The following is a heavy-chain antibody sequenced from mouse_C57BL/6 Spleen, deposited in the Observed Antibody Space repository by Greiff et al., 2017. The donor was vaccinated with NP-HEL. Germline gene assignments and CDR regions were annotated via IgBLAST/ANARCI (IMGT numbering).Heavy chain of an antibody. J-gene: IGHJ2*01. CDR1: GLTFSDYY. V-gene: IGHV5-16*01. Sequence: EVKLVESEGGLVQPGSSMKLSCTASGLTFSDYYMAWVRQVPEKGLEWVANINYDGSSTYYLDSLKSRFIISRDNAKNILYLQMSSLKSEDTATYYCARDRDDGYFDYWGQGTTLTVSS. CDR2: INYDGSST. D-gene: IGHD2-3*01. CDR3: ARDRDDGYFDY.